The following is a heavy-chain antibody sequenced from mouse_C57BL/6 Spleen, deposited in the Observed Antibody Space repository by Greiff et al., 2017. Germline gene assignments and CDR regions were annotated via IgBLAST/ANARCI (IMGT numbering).Heavy chain of an antibody. J-gene: IGHJ2*01. D-gene: IGHD2-4*01. V-gene: IGHV1-82*01. Sequence: VQLQQSGPELVKPGASVKISCKASGYAFSSSWMNWVKQRPGKGLEWIGRIYPGDGDTNYNGKFKGKATLTADKSSSTAYMQLSSLTSEDSAVYFCARWPDSYFDYWGQGTTLTVSS. CDR2: IYPGDGDT. CDR1: GYAFSSSW. CDR3: ARWPDSYFDY.